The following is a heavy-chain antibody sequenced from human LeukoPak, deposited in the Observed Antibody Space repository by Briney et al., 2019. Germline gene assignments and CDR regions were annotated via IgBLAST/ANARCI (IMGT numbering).Heavy chain of an antibody. CDR3: AKDPNGDYIGAFDF. CDR2: ITGSGGWA. V-gene: IGHV3-23*01. J-gene: IGHJ3*01. Sequence: GGSLRLSCAASGLTFSSYAMMWLRQVRGEGLEWVSAITGSGGWALYADSVKGRFTISRDNSKNTLYLQMSSLRAEDTAVYYCAKDPNGDYIGAFDFWGQGTMVTVSS. CDR1: GLTFSSYA. D-gene: IGHD4-17*01.